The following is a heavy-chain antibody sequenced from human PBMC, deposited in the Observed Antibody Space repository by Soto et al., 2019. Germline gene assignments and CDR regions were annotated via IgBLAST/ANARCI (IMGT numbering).Heavy chain of an antibody. CDR3: ARAYGDYVFDY. V-gene: IGHV4-59*01. D-gene: IGHD4-17*01. CDR2: IYYSGST. Sequence: SETLSLTCTVSGGSISSYYWSWIRQPPGKGLEWIGYIYYSGSTNYNPSLKSRVTISVDTSKNQFSLKLSSVTAADTAVYYFARAYGDYVFDYWGQGTLVTVS. CDR1: GGSISSYY. J-gene: IGHJ4*02.